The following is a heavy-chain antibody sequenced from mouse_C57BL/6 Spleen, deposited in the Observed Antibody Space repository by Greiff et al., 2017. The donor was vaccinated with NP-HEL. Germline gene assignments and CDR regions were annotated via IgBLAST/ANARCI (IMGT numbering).Heavy chain of an antibody. J-gene: IGHJ1*03. CDR2: IHPNSGST. Sequence: QVQLQQPGAELVKPGASVKLSCKASGYTFTSYWMHWVKQRPGQGLEWIGMIHPNSGSTNYNEKFKSKATLTVDKSSSTAYMQLSSLTSEDSSVYYCARGGDYHWYFDVWGTVTTVTVAS. CDR1: GYTFTSYW. CDR3: ARGGDYHWYFDV. V-gene: IGHV1-64*01. D-gene: IGHD2-4*01.